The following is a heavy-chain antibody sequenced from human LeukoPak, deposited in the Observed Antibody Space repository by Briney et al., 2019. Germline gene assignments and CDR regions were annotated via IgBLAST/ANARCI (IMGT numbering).Heavy chain of an antibody. CDR3: ARAGFYCSSTSCYMTVLDAFDI. Sequence: GASVKVSCKGSRYTFTSYDINWVRQATGQGLEWMGWMNPNSGNTGYAQKFQGRVTITRNTSISTAYMELSSLRSEDTAVYYCARAGFYCSSTSCYMTVLDAFDIWGQGTMVTVSS. V-gene: IGHV1-8*03. J-gene: IGHJ3*02. CDR2: MNPNSGNT. CDR1: RYTFTSYD. D-gene: IGHD2-2*02.